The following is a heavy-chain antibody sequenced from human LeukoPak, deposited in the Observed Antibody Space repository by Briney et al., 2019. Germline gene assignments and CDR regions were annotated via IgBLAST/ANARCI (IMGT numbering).Heavy chain of an antibody. D-gene: IGHD6-13*01. CDR2: IYYSGST. CDR3: ARGDSSWGPIDY. CDR1: GGSISSSGYY. Sequence: SETLSLTCTVSGGSISSSGYYWGWIRQPPGKGLEWIGSIYYSGSTYYNPSLKSRVTISVDTSKNQFSLKLSSVTAADTAVYYCARGDSSWGPIDYWGQGTLVTVSS. J-gene: IGHJ4*02. V-gene: IGHV4-39*07.